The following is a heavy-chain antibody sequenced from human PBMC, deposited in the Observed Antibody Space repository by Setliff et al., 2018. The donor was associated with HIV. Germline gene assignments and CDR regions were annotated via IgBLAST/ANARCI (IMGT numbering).Heavy chain of an antibody. J-gene: IGHJ4*02. D-gene: IGHD3-22*01. CDR2: IYHSGNT. Sequence: SETLSLTCTVSGGFISTGGYSWSWIRQPPGKGLEWIGYIYHSGNTYYNPSLKSRVTISVDTSKNQFSLRLTSVTAADTAVYFCARLRITMIMMLNYFDYWGQGTLVTVSS. V-gene: IGHV4-30-2*01. CDR3: ARLRITMIMMLNYFDY. CDR1: GGFISTGGYS.